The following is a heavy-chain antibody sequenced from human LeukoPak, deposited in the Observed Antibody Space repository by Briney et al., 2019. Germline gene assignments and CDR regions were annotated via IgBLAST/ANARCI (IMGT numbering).Heavy chain of an antibody. D-gene: IGHD3-10*01. J-gene: IGHJ5*02. V-gene: IGHV1-2*02. CDR2: INPNSGGT. CDR3: ARGAKFRSYGSGTYYTSLPFDP. CDR1: GYTFTGYY. Sequence: ASVKVSCKASGYTFTGYYMHWVRQAPGQGLEWMGWINPNSGGTNYAQKFQGRVTITRDTSASTVYMELSSLRSEDMAVYYCARGAKFRSYGSGTYYTSLPFDPWGQGTLVTVSS.